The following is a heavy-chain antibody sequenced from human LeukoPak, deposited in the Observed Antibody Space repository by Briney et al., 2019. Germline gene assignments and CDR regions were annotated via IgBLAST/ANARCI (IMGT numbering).Heavy chain of an antibody. CDR1: GFTFRDYN. J-gene: IGHJ6*02. V-gene: IGHV3-11*01. Sequence: GGSLRLSCAASGFTFRDYNMNWVRQAPAQGLEWVSYITDSGSSIHYADSVNGRFTISRDNAKNSLYLQMNSLRAEDSAVYYCARSIGLTGGGVDVWGRGTTVTVSS. CDR3: ARSIGLTGGGVDV. CDR2: ITDSGSSI. D-gene: IGHD3-9*01.